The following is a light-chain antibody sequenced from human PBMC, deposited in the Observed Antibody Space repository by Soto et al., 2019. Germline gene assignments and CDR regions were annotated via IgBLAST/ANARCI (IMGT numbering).Light chain of an antibody. Sequence: EIVLTQSPGTLSLPPGEGAARSCRSSQSVSSSYLAWYQQKPGQAPRLLIYGASNRATGIPDRFSGSGSGTDFTLTISSLQPEDFATYYCQQYNRYSRTYGQGTKGDIK. V-gene: IGKV3-20*01. CDR3: QQYNRYSRT. J-gene: IGKJ1*01. CDR2: GAS. CDR1: QSVSSSY.